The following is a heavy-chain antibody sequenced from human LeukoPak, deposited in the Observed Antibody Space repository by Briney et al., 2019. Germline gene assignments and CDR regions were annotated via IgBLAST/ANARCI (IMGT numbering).Heavy chain of an antibody. D-gene: IGHD3-9*01. CDR1: GGSISSSPYY. CDR3: ARVRVIDWGSSYFDY. Sequence: SETLSLTCTVSGGSISSSPYYWGWIRQPPGKGLEWIVSIYYSGTTHYSPSLESRVTISVDKSKNQFSLRLISVTAADTAVYFCARVRVIDWGSSYFDYWGQGNLVTVSS. CDR2: IYYSGTT. V-gene: IGHV4-39*07. J-gene: IGHJ4*02.